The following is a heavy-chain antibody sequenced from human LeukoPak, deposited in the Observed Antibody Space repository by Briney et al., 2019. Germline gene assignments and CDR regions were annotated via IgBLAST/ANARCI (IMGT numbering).Heavy chain of an antibody. Sequence: GGSLRLSCAASGFTFSSYWMHWVRQAPGKGLVWVSRINSDGSSTSYADSVKGRFTISRDNAKNTLYLQMNSLRAEDTAVYYCAREGIVVVPAANNWFDPWGQGTLVTVSS. V-gene: IGHV3-74*01. CDR1: GFTFSSYW. D-gene: IGHD2-2*01. J-gene: IGHJ5*02. CDR3: AREGIVVVPAANNWFDP. CDR2: INSDGSST.